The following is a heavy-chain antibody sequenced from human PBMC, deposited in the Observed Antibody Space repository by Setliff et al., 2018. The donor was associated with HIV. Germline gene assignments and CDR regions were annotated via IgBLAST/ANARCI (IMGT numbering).Heavy chain of an antibody. CDR2: IHQSGTA. CDR1: DDSVSTFY. J-gene: IGHJ4*01. CDR3: ARQVGEGKWYLDS. V-gene: IGHV4-59*08. D-gene: IGHD1-26*01. Sequence: PSETLSLTCTVPDDSVSTFYWNWIRQPPGKGLEWIAIIHQSGTAHKRPSLKSRVTISIDTSENLFSLKLSGVTAADTAIYYCARQVGEGKWYLDSWGHGTLVTVSS.